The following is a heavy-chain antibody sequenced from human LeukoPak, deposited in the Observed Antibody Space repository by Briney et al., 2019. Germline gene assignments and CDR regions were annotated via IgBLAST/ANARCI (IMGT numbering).Heavy chain of an antibody. CDR3: AGTTARYYFDY. Sequence: SETLSLTCAVYGGSFSGYYWSWIRQPPGKGLEWIGEINHSGSTNYNPSLKSRVTISVDTSKNQFSLKLSSVTAADTAVYYCAGTTARYYFDYWGQGTLVTVSS. V-gene: IGHV4-34*01. D-gene: IGHD4-17*01. J-gene: IGHJ4*02. CDR2: INHSGST. CDR1: GGSFSGYY.